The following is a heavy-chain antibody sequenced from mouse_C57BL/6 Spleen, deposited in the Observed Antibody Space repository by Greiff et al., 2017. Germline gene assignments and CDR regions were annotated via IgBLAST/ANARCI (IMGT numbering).Heavy chain of an antibody. CDR1: GYTFTSYW. D-gene: IGHD1-1*01. CDR3: ARGYMTTVVDERYYFDY. Sequence: QVQLQQPGAELVKPGASVKLSCKASGYTFTSYWMHWVKQRPGQGLEWIGMIHPNSGSTNYNEKFKSKATLTVDKSSSTAYMQLSSLTSEDYAVYYCARGYMTTVVDERYYFDYWGQGTTLTVSS. CDR2: IHPNSGST. J-gene: IGHJ2*01. V-gene: IGHV1-64*01.